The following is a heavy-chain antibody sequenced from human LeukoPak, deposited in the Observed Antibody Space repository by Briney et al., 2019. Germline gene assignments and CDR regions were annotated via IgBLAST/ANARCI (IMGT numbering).Heavy chain of an antibody. V-gene: IGHV1-2*02. CDR3: ATSLRSYDILTGYPRDWFDP. Sequence: ASVKVSCKASGYTFSNYGISWVRQAPGQGLEWMGWINPNSGGTNYAQKFQGRVTMTRDTSISTAYMELSRLRSDDTAVYYCATSLRSYDILTGYPRDWFDPWGQGTLVTVSS. CDR2: INPNSGGT. D-gene: IGHD3-9*01. CDR1: GYTFSNYG. J-gene: IGHJ5*02.